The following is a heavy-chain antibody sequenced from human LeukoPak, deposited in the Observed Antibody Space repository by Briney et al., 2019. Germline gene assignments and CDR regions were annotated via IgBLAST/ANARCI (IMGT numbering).Heavy chain of an antibody. V-gene: IGHV3-30*02. D-gene: IGHD3-10*01. CDR2: IRYDGSNK. CDR3: ARHPPLWFGEFPYYYYGMDV. J-gene: IGHJ6*02. Sequence: AGSLRLSCAAPACTFSSYGMHWVRQAPGKGLESFAVIRYDGSNKYYADAVKGRFTISRDIAKNTMYIQMNSLRAEDTAVYYCARHPPLWFGEFPYYYYGMDVWGQGPTVTVSS. CDR1: ACTFSSYG.